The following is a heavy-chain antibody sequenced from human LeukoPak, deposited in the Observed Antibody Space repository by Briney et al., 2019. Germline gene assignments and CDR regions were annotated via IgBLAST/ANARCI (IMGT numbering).Heavy chain of an antibody. V-gene: IGHV4-39*01. J-gene: IGHJ6*02. CDR2: IYYSGTT. D-gene: IGHD3-10*01. CDR1: GGSISSSSYY. Sequence: PSETLSLTCTVSGGSISSSSYYWGWIRQPPGKGLEWIGSIYYSGTTYYNPSLKSRLTISVDTSKNQFSLKLSSVTAADTAVYYCARRPYYYGSGTYGMDVWGQGTTVTVSS. CDR3: ARRPYYYGSGTYGMDV.